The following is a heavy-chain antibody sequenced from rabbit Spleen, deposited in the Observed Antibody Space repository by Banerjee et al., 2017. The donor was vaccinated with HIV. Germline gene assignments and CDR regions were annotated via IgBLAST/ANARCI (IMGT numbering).Heavy chain of an antibody. J-gene: IGHJ4*01. V-gene: IGHV1S40*01. D-gene: IGHD1-1*01. Sequence: QSLEESGGDLVKPGTSLTLTCKASGFSFSSGYYMCWVRQAPGKGLEWIACIAAGSAGTTYYASWAKGRFTISKPSSTTVTLQMTSLTAADTATYFCVRDLVAVIGWNFNLWGPGTLVTVS. CDR3: VRDLVAVIGWNFNL. CDR2: IAAGSAGTT. CDR1: GFSFSSGYY.